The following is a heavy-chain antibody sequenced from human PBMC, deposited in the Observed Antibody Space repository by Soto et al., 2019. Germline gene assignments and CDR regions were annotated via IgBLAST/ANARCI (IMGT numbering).Heavy chain of an antibody. V-gene: IGHV1-3*01. CDR1: GYTFTSYA. D-gene: IGHD2-21*02. CDR3: ARDSTPYSGYELHEPIVVLTATLGGMDV. Sequence: QVQLVQSGAEVKKPGASVKVSCKASGYTFTSYAMHWVRQAPGQRLEWMGWINAGNGNTKYSQKFQGRVTITRDTSASTAYMELSSLRSEDTAVYYCARDSTPYSGYELHEPIVVLTATLGGMDVWGQGTTVTVSS. J-gene: IGHJ6*02. CDR2: INAGNGNT.